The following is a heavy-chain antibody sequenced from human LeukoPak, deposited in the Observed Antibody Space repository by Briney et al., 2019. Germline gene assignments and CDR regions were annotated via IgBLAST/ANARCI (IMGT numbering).Heavy chain of an antibody. Sequence: SETLSLTCTVSGGSISSSSYSWGWIRQPPGKGLEWIGSIYYSGSTYYNPSLKSRVTISVDTSKNQFSLKLSSVTAADTAVYYCARHDYSNPVREIDYWGQGTLVTVSS. CDR3: ARHDYSNPVREIDY. V-gene: IGHV4-39*01. CDR1: GGSISSSSYS. J-gene: IGHJ4*02. D-gene: IGHD4-11*01. CDR2: IYYSGST.